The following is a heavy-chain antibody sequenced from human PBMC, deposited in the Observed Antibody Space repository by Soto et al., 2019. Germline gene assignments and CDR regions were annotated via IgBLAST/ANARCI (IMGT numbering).Heavy chain of an antibody. CDR2: IYPGDSDT. CDR3: ARHSEGPLYSGSYLDYYYGMDV. Sequence: GESLKISCKGSGYSFTSYWIGWVRQIPGKGLEWMGIIYPGDSDTRYSPSFQGQVTISADKSISTAYLQWSSLKASDTAMYYCARHSEGPLYSGSYLDYYYGMDVWGQGTTVTVSS. V-gene: IGHV5-51*01. CDR1: GYSFTSYW. J-gene: IGHJ6*02. D-gene: IGHD1-26*01.